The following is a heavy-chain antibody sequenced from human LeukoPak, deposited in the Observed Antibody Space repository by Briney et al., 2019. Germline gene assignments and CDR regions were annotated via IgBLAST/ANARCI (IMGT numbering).Heavy chain of an antibody. Sequence: GASVKVSCKAFGYTFTSYGISWVRQAPGQGLEWMGWISAYNGNTNYAQKLQGRVTMTTDTSTSTAYMELRSLRSDDTAVYYCARDGDDSTAPYYFDYWGQGTLVTVSS. CDR2: ISAYNGNT. CDR1: GYTFTSYG. J-gene: IGHJ4*02. V-gene: IGHV1-18*01. CDR3: ARDGDDSTAPYYFDY. D-gene: IGHD7-27*01.